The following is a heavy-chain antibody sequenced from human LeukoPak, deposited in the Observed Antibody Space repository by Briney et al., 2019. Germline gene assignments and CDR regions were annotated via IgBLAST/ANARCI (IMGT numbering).Heavy chain of an antibody. CDR3: ARDIVVVPAAGGYYYYYYMDV. J-gene: IGHJ6*03. Sequence: ASVKVSCKASGYTFTGYYMHWVRQAPGQGLEWMRRINPNSGGTNYAQKFQGRVTMTRDTSISTAYMELSRLRSDDTAVYYCARDIVVVPAAGGYYYYYYMDVWGKGTTVTVSS. CDR1: GYTFTGYY. D-gene: IGHD2-2*01. V-gene: IGHV1-2*06. CDR2: INPNSGGT.